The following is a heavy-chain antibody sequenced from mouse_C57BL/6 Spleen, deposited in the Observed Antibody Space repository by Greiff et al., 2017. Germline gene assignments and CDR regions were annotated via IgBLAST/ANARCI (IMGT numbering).Heavy chain of an antibody. Sequence: EVILVESGGDLVKPGGSLKLSCAASGFTFSSYGMSWVRQTPDKRLEWVATISSGGSYTYYPDSVKGRFTISRDNAKNTLYLQMSSLKSEDTAMYYCAILTVVAQYYFDYWGQGTTLTVSS. CDR1: GFTFSSYG. D-gene: IGHD1-1*01. J-gene: IGHJ2*01. CDR2: ISSGGSYT. CDR3: AILTVVAQYYFDY. V-gene: IGHV5-6*02.